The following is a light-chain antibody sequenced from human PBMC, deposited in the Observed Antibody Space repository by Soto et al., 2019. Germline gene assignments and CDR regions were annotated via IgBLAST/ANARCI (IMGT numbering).Light chain of an antibody. J-gene: IGKJ2*01. CDR3: QQYGTSALYT. CDR1: QTVSSAY. V-gene: IGKV3-20*01. CDR2: AAS. Sequence: EMGLTQSPGTLSFSTGERATLSCRASQTVSSAYLAWYQQKPGQPPRLLIYAASNRATGIPDRFSGSGSGTDFTLTISRLEPEDFAVYSCQQYGTSALYTFGQGTKLEIK.